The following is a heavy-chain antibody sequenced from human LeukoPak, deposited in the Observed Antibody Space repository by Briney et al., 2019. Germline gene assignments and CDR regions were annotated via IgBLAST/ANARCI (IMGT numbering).Heavy chain of an antibody. CDR1: GYSFTSYW. Sequence: GESLKISCKGSGYSFTSYWITWVRQMPGKGLEWMGIIYPGDSDTRYSPSFQGQVTISADKSISTAYLQWSSLKASDTAMYYCARQIWVLVWGSPDAFDIWGQGTMVTVSS. V-gene: IGHV5-51*01. CDR3: ARQIWVLVWGSPDAFDI. D-gene: IGHD3-16*01. J-gene: IGHJ3*02. CDR2: IYPGDSDT.